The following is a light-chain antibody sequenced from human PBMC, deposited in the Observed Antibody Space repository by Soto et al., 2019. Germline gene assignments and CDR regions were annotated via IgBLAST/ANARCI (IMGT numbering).Light chain of an antibody. V-gene: IGKV2-30*01. CDR2: EVS. J-gene: IGKJ4*01. CDR3: MQGTHWPLT. Sequence: EVVMTQSPLSLPVTLGQPASIFCRSSQSLLYSDGKTLLSWFHQRPGQDPRRLISEVSNRDSGVPDRFSGSGSGTDFTLKISRVEAEDVGVYYCMQGTHWPLTFGGGTKVEIK. CDR1: QSLLYSDGKTL.